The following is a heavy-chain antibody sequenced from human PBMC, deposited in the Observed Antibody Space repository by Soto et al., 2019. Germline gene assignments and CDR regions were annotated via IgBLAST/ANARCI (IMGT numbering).Heavy chain of an antibody. CDR3: ARATELRYVEWSVYRGGNYAMDV. Sequence: QVQLVQSGAEVKKPGASVRVSCKASGYTFSGYDINWVRQATGQGLEWMGWVSPDSGSTGYAGIFQGRGTMSLDRSTTTAYMDLGSLTSEDSDVYYCARATELRYVEWSVYRGGNYAMDVWGQGTTVTVSS. D-gene: IGHD3-3*01. J-gene: IGHJ6*02. CDR1: GYTFSGYD. CDR2: VSPDSGST. V-gene: IGHV1-8*01.